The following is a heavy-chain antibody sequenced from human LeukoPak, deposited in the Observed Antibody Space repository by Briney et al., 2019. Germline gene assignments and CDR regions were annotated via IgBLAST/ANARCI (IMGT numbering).Heavy chain of an antibody. CDR1: GASISGYY. Sequence: SETLSLTCSVSGASISGYYWSWIRQPPGKGLEWIAYIHYSENTNYNPSLKSRVTISVDTSKSQFSLMLSSVTAADTAVYYCARDRRWELLHAFDIWGQGTMVTVSS. J-gene: IGHJ3*02. CDR2: IHYSENT. D-gene: IGHD1-26*01. V-gene: IGHV4-59*01. CDR3: ARDRRWELLHAFDI.